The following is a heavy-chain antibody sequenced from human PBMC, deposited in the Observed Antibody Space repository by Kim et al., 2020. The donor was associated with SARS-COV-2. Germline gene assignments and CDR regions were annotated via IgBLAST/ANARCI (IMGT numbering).Heavy chain of an antibody. CDR2: ISGGGGST. Sequence: GGSLRLSCAASGFTFSNYAMSWVRQAPGKGLEWVSAISGGGGSTYYEDSVKGRFTISRDNSKNTLYLEMSSLRADDTAEYYCARDAPSHNNGWNYWGQGT. CDR1: GFTFSNYA. V-gene: IGHV3-23*01. CDR3: ARDAPSHNNGWNY. D-gene: IGHD6-19*01. J-gene: IGHJ4*02.